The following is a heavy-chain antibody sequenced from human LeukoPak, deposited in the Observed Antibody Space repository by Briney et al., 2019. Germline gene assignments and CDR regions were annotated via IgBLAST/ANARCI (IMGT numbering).Heavy chain of an antibody. V-gene: IGHV4-34*01. Sequence: SATLSLTCAVYGGSFSGYYWSWIRQPPGKGLEWIGEINHSGSTNYNPSLKSRVTISVDTSKNQFSLKLSSVTAADTDVYYCARRKRSGCSSTSCLLNWFDPWGQGTLVTVSS. D-gene: IGHD2-2*01. J-gene: IGHJ5*02. CDR3: ARRKRSGCSSTSCLLNWFDP. CDR2: INHSGST. CDR1: GGSFSGYY.